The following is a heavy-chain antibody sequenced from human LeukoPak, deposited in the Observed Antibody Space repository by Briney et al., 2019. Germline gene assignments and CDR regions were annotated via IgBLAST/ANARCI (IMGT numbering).Heavy chain of an antibody. CDR1: GFTFSSYS. CDR2: ISSSSSTI. J-gene: IGHJ4*02. Sequence: GGSLRLSCAASGFTFSSYSMNWVRQAPVKGLEWVSYISSSSSTIYYADSVKGRFTISRDNAKNSLYLQMNSLRAEDAAVYYCAREPDSTTGYWGQGTLVTVSS. CDR3: AREPDSTTGY. D-gene: IGHD6-13*01. V-gene: IGHV3-48*01.